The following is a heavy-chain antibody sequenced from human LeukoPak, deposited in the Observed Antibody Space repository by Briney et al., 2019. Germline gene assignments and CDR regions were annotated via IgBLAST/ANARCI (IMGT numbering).Heavy chain of an antibody. Sequence: SETLSLTCTVSGGSISSSSYHWGWIRQPPGKGLEWIGSIYYSGSTYYNPSLKSRVTISVDTSKNQFSLKLSSVTAADTAVYYCARVFDSGSQAYFYYMDVWGKGTTVTIFS. J-gene: IGHJ6*03. CDR1: GGSISSSSYH. CDR3: ARVFDSGSQAYFYYMDV. V-gene: IGHV4-39*07. CDR2: IYYSGST. D-gene: IGHD3-10*01.